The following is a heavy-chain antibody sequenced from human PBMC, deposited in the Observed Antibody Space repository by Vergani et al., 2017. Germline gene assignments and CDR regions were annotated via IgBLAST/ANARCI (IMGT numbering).Heavy chain of an antibody. CDR2: VYARDSIT. CDR3: ARPGIAAANPYYFDY. D-gene: IGHD6-13*01. V-gene: IGHV5-51*01. CDR1: GYTFTDYW. Sequence: EVQLVQSGAEVKKPGESLKISCEGSGYTFTDYWVGWVRQKPGKGLEWMGVVYARDSITRYSLSFEGQVTISADKSINTAYLQWSSLKASDTAMYYCARPGIAAANPYYFDYWGQGTLVTVSS. J-gene: IGHJ4*02.